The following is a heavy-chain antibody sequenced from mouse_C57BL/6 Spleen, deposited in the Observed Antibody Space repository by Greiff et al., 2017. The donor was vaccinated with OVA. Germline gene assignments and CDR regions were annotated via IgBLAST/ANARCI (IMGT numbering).Heavy chain of an antibody. CDR3: ARSPDSSGYEAWFAY. J-gene: IGHJ3*01. V-gene: IGHV7-3*01. Sequence: EVKLMESGGGLVQPGGSLSLSCAASGFTFTDYYMSWVRQPPGKALEWLGFIRNKANGYTTEYSASVKGRFTISRDNSQSILYLQMNALRAEDSATYYCARSPDSSGYEAWFAYWGQGTLVTVSA. CDR1: GFTFTDYY. CDR2: IRNKANGYTT. D-gene: IGHD3-2*02.